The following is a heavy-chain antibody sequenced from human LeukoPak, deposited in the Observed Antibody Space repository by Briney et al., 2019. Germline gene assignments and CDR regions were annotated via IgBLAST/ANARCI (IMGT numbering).Heavy chain of an antibody. CDR2: INPNGGDT. Sequence: GASVKVSCKASGYTFTGYYIHRVRQAPGQGLEWMGWINPNGGDTNYAQKFQGRVTMTSDTSISTAYMEMSRLRFDDTAVYYCTCGGSGYLTLDYWGQGTLVTVSS. CDR1: GYTFTGYY. J-gene: IGHJ4*02. CDR3: TCGGSGYLTLDY. D-gene: IGHD3-22*01. V-gene: IGHV1-2*02.